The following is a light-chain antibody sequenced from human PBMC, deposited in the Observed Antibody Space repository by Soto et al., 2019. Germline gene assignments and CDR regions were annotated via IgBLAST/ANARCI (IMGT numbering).Light chain of an antibody. CDR3: QQRSNWPPLT. CDR1: QSVSSY. CDR2: DAS. V-gene: IGKV3-11*01. J-gene: IGKJ4*01. Sequence: EIVLTQSPATLSLSPGERATLSCRASQSVSSYLAWYQQKPGQAPRLLIYDASTRATGIPARFSASGSGTDFPLTISRLEPEDSAVYYCQQRSNWPPLTFGGGTKVEIK.